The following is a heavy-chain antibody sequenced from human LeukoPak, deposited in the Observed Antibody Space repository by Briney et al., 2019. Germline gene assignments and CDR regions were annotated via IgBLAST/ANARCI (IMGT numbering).Heavy chain of an antibody. D-gene: IGHD6-13*01. Sequence: PGGSLRLSCAASGFTFSSYSMNWVRQAPGKGLEWVSYISSSSSTIYYADSVKGRFTISRDNAKNSLYLQMNSLRAEDTAVYYCARVEGVAAAGTHAFDIWGQGTMVTVSS. CDR2: ISSSSSTI. J-gene: IGHJ3*02. CDR3: ARVEGVAAAGTHAFDI. CDR1: GFTFSSYS. V-gene: IGHV3-48*01.